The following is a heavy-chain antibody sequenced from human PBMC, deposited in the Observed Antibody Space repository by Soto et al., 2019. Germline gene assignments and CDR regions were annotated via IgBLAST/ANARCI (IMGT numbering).Heavy chain of an antibody. Sequence: EVQLVESGGALVQPGGSLRLSCAASAFTFSDHYMDWVRQAPGQGLEWVGRTRNKANNYTTEYAASVKGRFTISRDDSKNLLYLQMNSLKTEDTAVYYCTSGFPKFDSWGQGTLVTVSS. D-gene: IGHD3-10*01. CDR2: TRNKANNYTT. CDR1: AFTFSDHY. J-gene: IGHJ4*02. V-gene: IGHV3-72*01. CDR3: TSGFPKFDS.